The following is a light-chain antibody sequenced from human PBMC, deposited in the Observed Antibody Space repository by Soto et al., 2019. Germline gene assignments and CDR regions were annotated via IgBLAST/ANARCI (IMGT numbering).Light chain of an antibody. CDR1: QSVSSY. CDR3: QQRSDWPLP. Sequence: IVLTQSPATLSVSPGERAPLSCRASQSVSSYLAWYKQKPGQPPRLLIYDASNRATGIPARFSGSGYGTDFTLTIRSLDPEDCAVYYCQQRSDWPLPVGQGTRLEIK. J-gene: IGKJ5*01. CDR2: DAS. V-gene: IGKV3-11*01.